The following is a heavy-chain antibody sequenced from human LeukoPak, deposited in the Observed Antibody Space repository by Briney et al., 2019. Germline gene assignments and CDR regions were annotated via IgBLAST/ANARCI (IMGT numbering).Heavy chain of an antibody. D-gene: IGHD6-13*01. V-gene: IGHV4-59*01. CDR3: ARGIAGTGYYYYYYMDV. CDR2: IYYSGST. CDR1: GGSISSYY. J-gene: IGHJ6*03. Sequence: SETLSLTCTVSGGSISSYYWSWIRQPPGKGLEWIGYIYYSGSTNYNPSLKSRVTISVDTSKNQCSLKLSSVTAADTAVYYCARGIAGTGYYYYYYMDVWGKGTTVTVSS.